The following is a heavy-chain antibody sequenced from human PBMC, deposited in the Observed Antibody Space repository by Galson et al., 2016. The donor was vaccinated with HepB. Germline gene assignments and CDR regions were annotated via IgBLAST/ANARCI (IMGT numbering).Heavy chain of an antibody. CDR1: SGSISTSDSY. CDR3: ARHAGTSYENYYMDV. CDR2: IYYSGST. V-gene: IGHV4-39*01. J-gene: IGHJ6*03. D-gene: IGHD1-7*01. Sequence: TLSLTCTVSSGSISTSDSYWGWIRQPPGKGLECIATIYYSGSTYYKPSLTSRVTISVDTSKSQFSLKVRSVTAADTAVYYCARHAGTSYENYYMDVWGRGTTVAVSS.